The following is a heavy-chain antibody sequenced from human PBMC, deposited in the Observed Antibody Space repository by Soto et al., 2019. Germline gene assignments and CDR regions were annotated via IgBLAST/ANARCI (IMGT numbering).Heavy chain of an antibody. CDR1: GGTLNNYV. CDR3: AGGTWEPH. J-gene: IGHJ4*02. Sequence: QVRLVQSGAEVKKPGSSVKVSCKASGGTLNNYVLNWVRQAPGQGLEWMGAIIPVSGPADYAQRFQGTVTITADLSTATAYMELSSLTSDDTAVYYCAGGTWEPHWGQGTLVTVSS. D-gene: IGHD1-26*01. CDR2: IIPVSGPA. V-gene: IGHV1-69*01.